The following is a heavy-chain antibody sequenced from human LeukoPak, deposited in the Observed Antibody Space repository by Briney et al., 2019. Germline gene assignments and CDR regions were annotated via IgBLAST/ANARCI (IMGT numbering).Heavy chain of an antibody. V-gene: IGHV3-23*01. CDR3: AKYRDCSSTSCYSHYYYYMDV. D-gene: IGHD2-2*01. Sequence: GGSLRLSCEASGFTFSSYPMFWVRQAPGKGLEWVSAISGSGGSTYYADSVKGRFIISRDNSKNTLYLQMNSLRAEDTAVYYCAKYRDCSSTSCYSHYYYYMDVWGKGTTVTVSS. CDR1: GFTFSSYP. J-gene: IGHJ6*03. CDR2: ISGSGGST.